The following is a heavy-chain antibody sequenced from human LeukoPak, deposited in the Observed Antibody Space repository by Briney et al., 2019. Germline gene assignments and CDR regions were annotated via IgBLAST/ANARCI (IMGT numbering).Heavy chain of an antibody. Sequence: GRSLRLSCTASGLTFSNYDMHRVSRAPGRGLEWVAVIWSDGRSADSVKGRFTISRDISKNTVHLQMTGLRVEDTAVYYCAKDYYPHLTIPNSFAGEYWGQGTLVTVSS. J-gene: IGHJ4*02. CDR1: GLTFSNYD. D-gene: IGHD2/OR15-2a*01. CDR3: AKDYYPHLTIPNSFAGEY. V-gene: IGHV3-33*03. CDR2: IWSDGR.